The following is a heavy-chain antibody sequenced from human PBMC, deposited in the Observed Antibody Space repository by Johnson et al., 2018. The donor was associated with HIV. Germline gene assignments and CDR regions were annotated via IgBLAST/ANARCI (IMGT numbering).Heavy chain of an antibody. V-gene: IGHV3-20*04. CDR3: ARGDYGGNLDAFDI. D-gene: IGHD4-23*01. Sequence: VLLVESGGGVVQPGRSLRLSCAASGFTFDDYGMSWVRQAPGKGLEWVSGINWNGGDTGYADSVKGRFTISRDNAKNSLYLQMNSLRAEDTALYYCARGDYGGNLDAFDIWGQGTMVTVSS. CDR1: GFTFDDYG. CDR2: INWNGGDT. J-gene: IGHJ3*02.